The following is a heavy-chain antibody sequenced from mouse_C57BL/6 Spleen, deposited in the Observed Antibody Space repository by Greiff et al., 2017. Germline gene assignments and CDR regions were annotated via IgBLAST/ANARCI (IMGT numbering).Heavy chain of an antibody. J-gene: IGHJ3*01. Sequence: QVHVKQPGAELVKPGASVKLSCKASGYTFTSYWMQWVKQRPGQGLEWIGEIDPSDSYTNYNQKFKGKATLTVDTSSSTAYMQLSSLTSEDSAVDYCARPLFAYWGQGTLVTVSA. CDR3: ARPLFAY. CDR1: GYTFTSYW. V-gene: IGHV1-50*01. CDR2: IDPSDSYT.